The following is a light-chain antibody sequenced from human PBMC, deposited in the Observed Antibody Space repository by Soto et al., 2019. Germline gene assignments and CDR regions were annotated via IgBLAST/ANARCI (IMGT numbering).Light chain of an antibody. Sequence: QSVLTQPPSASGTPGQRVTISCSGSSSNIGSNTVNWYQQLPGTAPKILIYTNNQRPSGVSDRFSGSKSGTSASLAISGRQSEDEDDYYCGAWDDSLNGLYVFGTGTKVTVL. V-gene: IGLV1-44*01. CDR1: SSNIGSNT. CDR3: GAWDDSLNGLYV. CDR2: TNN. J-gene: IGLJ1*01.